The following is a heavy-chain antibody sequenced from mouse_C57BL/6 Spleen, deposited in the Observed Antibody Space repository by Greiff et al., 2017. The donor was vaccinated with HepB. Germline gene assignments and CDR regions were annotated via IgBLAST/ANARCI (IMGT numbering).Heavy chain of an antibody. Sequence: VQLQQSGAELVKPGASVKISCKASGYAFSSYWMNWVKQRPGKGLEWIGQIYPGDGDTNYNGKFKGKATLTADKSSSKAYMPFSSLTSEDSAVYFCARWGDSGYFDYWGQGTTLTVSS. V-gene: IGHV1-80*01. J-gene: IGHJ2*01. D-gene: IGHD3-1*01. CDR3: ARWGDSGYFDY. CDR2: IYPGDGDT. CDR1: GYAFSSYW.